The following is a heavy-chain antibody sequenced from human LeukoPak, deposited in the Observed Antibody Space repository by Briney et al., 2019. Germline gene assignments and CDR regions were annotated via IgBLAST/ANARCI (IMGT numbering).Heavy chain of an antibody. V-gene: IGHV4-39*01. D-gene: IGHD4-17*01. CDR3: ARDFGDYRADY. Sequence: PSETLSLTCTVSGGSINSDYYWGWIRQPPGKELEWIGTIHYSGNTYYNPPLKSRVAISADTSKNQFSLRLSSVTAADTAVYYCARDFGDYRADYWGQGTLVIVSS. CDR2: IHYSGNT. CDR1: GGSINSDYY. J-gene: IGHJ4*02.